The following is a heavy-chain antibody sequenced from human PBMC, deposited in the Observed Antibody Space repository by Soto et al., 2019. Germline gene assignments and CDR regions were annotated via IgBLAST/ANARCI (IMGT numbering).Heavy chain of an antibody. CDR3: AKDKYTDSVRKVWFFDY. CDR1: GFTFSKYA. V-gene: IGHV3-23*01. Sequence: EVQLLEAGGGLVKPGGSLRLSCAASGFTFSKYAMSWVRLAPGKGLEWVSSISANGGITDYADSVKGRFTISRDNFQNILSLQMDSLRGDDTALYFCAKDKYTDSVRKVWFFDYWGRGTLFTVSS. CDR2: ISANGGIT. D-gene: IGHD2-15*01. J-gene: IGHJ2*01.